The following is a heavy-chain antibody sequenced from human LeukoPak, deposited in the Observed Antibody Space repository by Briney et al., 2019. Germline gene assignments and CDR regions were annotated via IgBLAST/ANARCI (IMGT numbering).Heavy chain of an antibody. D-gene: IGHD3-22*01. CDR1: GGTFSSYT. V-gene: IGHV1-69*02. CDR3: ARGTYYDSSGYYIDY. CDR2: IIPILGIA. Sequence: SVKVSCKASGGTFSSYTISWVRQAPGQGLEWMGRIIPILGIANYAQKFQGRVTIAADKSTSTAYMELSRLRSEDTAVYYCARGTYYDSSGYYIDYWGQGTLVTVSS. J-gene: IGHJ4*02.